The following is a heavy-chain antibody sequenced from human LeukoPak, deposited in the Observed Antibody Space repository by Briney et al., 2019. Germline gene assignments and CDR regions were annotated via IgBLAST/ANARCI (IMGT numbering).Heavy chain of an antibody. CDR3: ARDARITMIVVVPAYYFDY. D-gene: IGHD3-22*01. J-gene: IGHJ4*02. Sequence: GGSLRLSCAASGFTFSSYAMHWVRQAPGKGLEWVAVISYDGSNKYYADSVKGRITISRDNSKNTLYLQMNSLRAEDTAVYYCARDARITMIVVVPAYYFDYWGQGTLVTVSS. CDR1: GFTFSSYA. V-gene: IGHV3-30*01. CDR2: ISYDGSNK.